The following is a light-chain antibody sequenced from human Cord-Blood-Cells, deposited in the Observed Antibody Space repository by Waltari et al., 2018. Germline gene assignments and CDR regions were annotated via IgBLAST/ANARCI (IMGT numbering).Light chain of an antibody. Sequence: SALTQPAPVSGSPGQSITISCTGTSSDVGSYTLVSWYQQHPGKAPKLMIYEGSKRPSGVSNRFSGSKSGNTASPTISGRQAEDEADYYCCSYAGSSTLVFGGGTKLTVL. CDR1: SSDVGSYTL. CDR3: CSYAGSSTLV. CDR2: EGS. J-gene: IGLJ2*01. V-gene: IGLV2-23*01.